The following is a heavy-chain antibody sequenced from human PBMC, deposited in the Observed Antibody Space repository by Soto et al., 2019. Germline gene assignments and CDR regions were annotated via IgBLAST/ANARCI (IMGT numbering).Heavy chain of an antibody. J-gene: IGHJ6*03. V-gene: IGHV3-7*01. Sequence: GGSLRLSCAASGFTFSSYWMSWVRQAPGKGLEWVANIKQDGSEKYYVDSVKGRFTISRDNAKNSLYLQMNSLRAEDTAVYYCARNYDFWSGTPGFYYYYMDVWTKGTTVTVSS. D-gene: IGHD3-3*01. CDR3: ARNYDFWSGTPGFYYYYMDV. CDR1: GFTFSSYW. CDR2: IKQDGSEK.